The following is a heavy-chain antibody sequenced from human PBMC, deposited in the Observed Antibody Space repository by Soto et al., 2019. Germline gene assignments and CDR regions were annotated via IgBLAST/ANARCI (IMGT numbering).Heavy chain of an antibody. V-gene: IGHV3-30*04. CDR3: ARANTGLYQGAWDV. D-gene: IGHD2-8*02. Sequence: QVQLVQSGGGVVQPGTSLRLSCAASGFIFSDYVMYWFRQTPGKGLEWMAVISYDGTNKHYANSVKGRFFISRDNSNNTLYLQMSSLRPEDSAIYYCARANTGLYQGAWDVWGRGTLVAVSS. J-gene: IGHJ3*01. CDR1: GFIFSDYV. CDR2: ISYDGTNK.